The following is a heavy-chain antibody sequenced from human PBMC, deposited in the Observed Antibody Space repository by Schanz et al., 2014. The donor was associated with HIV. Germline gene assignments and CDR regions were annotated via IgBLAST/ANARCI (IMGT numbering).Heavy chain of an antibody. J-gene: IGHJ4*02. CDR1: GLPFSTSA. D-gene: IGHD3-10*01. Sequence: EVQLLESGGGLVQPGGSRRLSCAVSGLPFSTSAMSWVRQAPGKGLEWVANIKQDGSEKHYVASVKGRFTISRDNAKNSLYLQMSSLRADDTAVYYCARDSGPGIYWGQGTLVTVSS. CDR2: IKQDGSEK. V-gene: IGHV3-7*01. CDR3: ARDSGPGIY.